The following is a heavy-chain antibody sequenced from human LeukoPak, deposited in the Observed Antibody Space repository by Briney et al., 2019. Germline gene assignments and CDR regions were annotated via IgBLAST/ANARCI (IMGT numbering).Heavy chain of an antibody. CDR2: INLLGTT. V-gene: IGHV4-34*01. Sequence: SETLSLTCAVYGDSLSAYFWGWIRQPPGKGLEWIGEINLLGTTNYNPSLKSRVTISVDTSINHFSLNLNSVTAADAAVYYCARSRVRRFYASGAQDAFDIWGQGTMVTVSS. J-gene: IGHJ3*02. CDR1: GDSLSAYF. CDR3: ARSRVRRFYASGAQDAFDI. D-gene: IGHD3-10*01.